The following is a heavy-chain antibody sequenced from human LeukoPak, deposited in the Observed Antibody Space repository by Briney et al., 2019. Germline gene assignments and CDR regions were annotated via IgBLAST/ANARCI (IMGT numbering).Heavy chain of an antibody. Sequence: SETLSLTCTVSGGSISSSGYYWGWIRQSPGKGLEWIASIYYSGSTYYNPSLKSRVTISVDTSKNQLSLKLSSLTAADTAVYYCARHEYSGSYYGLSWFDPWGQGTLVNVSS. CDR1: GGSISSSGYY. CDR3: ARHEYSGSYYGLSWFDP. CDR2: IYYSGST. J-gene: IGHJ5*02. D-gene: IGHD1-26*01. V-gene: IGHV4-39*01.